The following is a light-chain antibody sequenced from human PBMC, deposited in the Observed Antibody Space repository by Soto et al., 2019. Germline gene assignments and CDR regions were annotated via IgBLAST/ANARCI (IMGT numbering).Light chain of an antibody. CDR3: QSYDSSLSGVV. J-gene: IGLJ2*01. CDR2: TNI. V-gene: IGLV1-40*01. Sequence: QSVLTQPPSVSGAPGQRVTISCTGSGSNIGAGYDVHWYQHLPGTAPKLLIYTNINRPSGVPDRFSASKSGTSASLAITGLQAGDEADYYCQSYDSSLSGVVFCGGTKLTVL. CDR1: GSNIGAGYD.